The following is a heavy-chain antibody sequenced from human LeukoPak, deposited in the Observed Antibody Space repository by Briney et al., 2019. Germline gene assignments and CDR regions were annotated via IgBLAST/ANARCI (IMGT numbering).Heavy chain of an antibody. CDR1: GFTFSSYG. CDR2: IRYDGSNK. Sequence: PGRSLRLSCAASGFTFSSYGMHWVRQAPGKGLEWVAFIRYDGSNKYYADSVKGRFTISRDNSKNTLYLQMNSLRAEDTAVYYCAKDSGWSRNFDYWGQGTLVTVSS. D-gene: IGHD6-19*01. J-gene: IGHJ4*02. CDR3: AKDSGWSRNFDY. V-gene: IGHV3-30*02.